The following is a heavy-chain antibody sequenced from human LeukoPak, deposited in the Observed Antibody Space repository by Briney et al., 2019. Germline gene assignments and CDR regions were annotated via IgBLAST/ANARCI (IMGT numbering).Heavy chain of an antibody. D-gene: IGHD6-19*01. CDR2: INHTGSP. V-gene: IGHV4-34*01. CDR1: GGSFSGYY. J-gene: IGHJ4*02. Sequence: SETPSLTCAVYGGSFSGYYWSWIRQPPGKGLEWIGEINHTGSPNYNSSLKSRVTISLDTSKNQFSLKLTSVTAADTAVYYCARVYSSGWYRYFFDYWGQGTLVIVSS. CDR3: ARVYSSGWYRYFFDY.